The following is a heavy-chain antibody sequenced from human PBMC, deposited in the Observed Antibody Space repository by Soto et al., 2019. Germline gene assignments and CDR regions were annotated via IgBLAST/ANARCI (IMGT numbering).Heavy chain of an antibody. CDR3: AREYYYDSSGYRALDY. J-gene: IGHJ4*02. Sequence: SVKVSCKASGGTFSSYAISWVRQAPGQGLEWMGGIIPIFGTANYAQKFQGRVTITADESTSTAYMELSSLRSEDTAVYYCAREYYYDSSGYRALDYWGQGTLVTVCS. V-gene: IGHV1-69*13. CDR1: GGTFSSYA. CDR2: IIPIFGTA. D-gene: IGHD3-22*01.